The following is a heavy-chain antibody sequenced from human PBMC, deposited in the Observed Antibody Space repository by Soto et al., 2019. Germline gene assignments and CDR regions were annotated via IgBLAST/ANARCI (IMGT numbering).Heavy chain of an antibody. Sequence: LRLSCAASGFTFSSYSMNWVRQAPGKGLEWVSYISSSSSTIYYADSVKGRFTISRDNAKNSLYLQMNSLRAEDTAVYYCARDSELRFSDGLSVGQYYYLDVSAKGTTVTVSS. CDR1: GFTFSSYS. CDR2: ISSSSSTI. V-gene: IGHV3-48*01. J-gene: IGHJ6*03. CDR3: ARDSELRFSDGLSVGQYYYLDV. D-gene: IGHD3-9*01.